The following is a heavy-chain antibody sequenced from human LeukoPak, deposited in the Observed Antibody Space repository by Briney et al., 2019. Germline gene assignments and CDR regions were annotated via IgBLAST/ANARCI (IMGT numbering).Heavy chain of an antibody. V-gene: IGHV1-24*01. CDR3: ARTYYDFWSGYSYDYNWFDP. D-gene: IGHD3-3*01. J-gene: IGHJ5*02. CDR2: FDPEDGET. CDR1: GYTLTELS. Sequence: ASVKVSCKVSGYTLTELSMHWVRQAPGKGLEWMGGFDPEDGETIYAQKFQGRVTMTEDTSTDTAYMELSSLRSEDTAVYYCARTYYDFWSGYSYDYNWFDPWGQGTLVTVSS.